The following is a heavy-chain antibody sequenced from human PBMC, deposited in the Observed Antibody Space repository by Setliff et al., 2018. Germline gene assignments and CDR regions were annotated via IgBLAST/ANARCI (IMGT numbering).Heavy chain of an antibody. D-gene: IGHD4-4*01. Sequence: SETLSLTCAVSGGSISSGSYYWSWIRQPAGKGLEWIGHIYTSGSTNYNPSLKSRVTISVDTSKNQFSLKLSSVTAADTAVYYCASYRQDVNYWGQGTLVTVSS. CDR2: IYTSGST. CDR3: ASYRQDVNY. CDR1: GGSISSGSYY. V-gene: IGHV4-61*09. J-gene: IGHJ4*02.